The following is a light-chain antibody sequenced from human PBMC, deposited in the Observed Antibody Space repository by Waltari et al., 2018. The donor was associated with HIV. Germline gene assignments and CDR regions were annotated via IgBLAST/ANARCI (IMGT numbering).Light chain of an antibody. CDR1: TSTIGTNS. Sequence: QSVLAQPPSASGTPGQRVTISCSGTTSTIGTNSVNWYQQLPGTAPKLLIFSVNQRPSGVPDRFSGSKSGPSASLAISGLQSEDEGDYYCAAWDDSLAEPYVLFGGGTRLTVL. J-gene: IGLJ2*01. V-gene: IGLV1-44*01. CDR3: AAWDDSLAEPYVL. CDR2: SVN.